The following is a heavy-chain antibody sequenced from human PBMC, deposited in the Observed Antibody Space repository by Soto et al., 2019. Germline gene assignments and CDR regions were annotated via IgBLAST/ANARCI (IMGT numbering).Heavy chain of an antibody. V-gene: IGHV3-23*01. Sequence: GSLRLSCAASGFTFINYGMSWVRQAPGKGLEWVSIISGSGGSTYYADSVKGRFTISRDNSKNTLYLQMNSLRAEDTAVYYCAIRGAFSSWYDSYFDYWGQGTLVTVSS. D-gene: IGHD6-13*01. CDR2: ISGSGGST. CDR3: AIRGAFSSWYDSYFDY. CDR1: GFTFINYG. J-gene: IGHJ4*02.